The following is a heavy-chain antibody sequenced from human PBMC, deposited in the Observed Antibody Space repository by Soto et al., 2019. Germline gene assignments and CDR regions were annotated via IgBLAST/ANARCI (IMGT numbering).Heavy chain of an antibody. CDR2: ISWNSGSI. J-gene: IGHJ4*02. V-gene: IGHV3-9*01. CDR1: GFTFDDYA. D-gene: IGHD6-13*01. Sequence: LRLSCAASGFTFDDYAMHWVRQAPGKGLEWVSGISWNSGSIGYADSVKGRFTISRDNAKNSLYLQMNSLRAEDTALYYCAKDNAAAFDYWGQGTLVTVSS. CDR3: AKDNAAAFDY.